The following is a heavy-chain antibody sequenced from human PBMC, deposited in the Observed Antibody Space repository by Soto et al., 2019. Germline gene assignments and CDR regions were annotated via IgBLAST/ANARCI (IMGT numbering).Heavy chain of an antibody. CDR1: GGSISNFY. V-gene: IGHV4-59*08. CDR2: VHYSGST. D-gene: IGHD2-15*01. Sequence: QVQLQESGPGLVKPSETLSLTCTVSGGSISNFYWTWIRQPPGKGLGWIGNVHYSGSTNYNPSVKSRVTTXVDTAKNQLSLNLSSVTAADTAVYYGARHKDAGCDRGGMGVWGQGTRVTVSS. CDR3: ARHKDAGCDRGGMGV. J-gene: IGHJ6*02.